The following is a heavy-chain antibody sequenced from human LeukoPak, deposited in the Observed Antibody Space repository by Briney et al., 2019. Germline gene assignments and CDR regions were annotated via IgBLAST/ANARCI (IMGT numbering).Heavy chain of an antibody. CDR2: ITGSGVT. Sequence: GGSLRLSCEVSGFTFRSYSMNWVRQAPGKGLEWVSGITGSGVTYYADSVKGRFTVSRDNSKNTLYLQMNSLRAEDTAIYFCARDRAWGSYDCWGQGTLVIVSS. J-gene: IGHJ4*02. D-gene: IGHD7-27*01. CDR1: GFTFRSYS. CDR3: ARDRAWGSYDC. V-gene: IGHV3-23*01.